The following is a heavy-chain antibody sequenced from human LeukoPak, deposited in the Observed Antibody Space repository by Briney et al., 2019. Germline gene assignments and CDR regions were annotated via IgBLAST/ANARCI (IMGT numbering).Heavy chain of an antibody. CDR2: IWYDGSNK. CDR3: ARDQRGYQLLYWFDP. J-gene: IGHJ5*02. Sequence: GGSLRLSCAASGFAFSTYAMYWVRQAPGKGLEWVAVIWYDGSNKYYADSVKGRFTISRDNSKNTLYLQMNSLRAEDTAVYYCARDQRGYQLLYWFDPWGQGTLVTVSS. CDR1: GFAFSTYA. D-gene: IGHD2-2*01. V-gene: IGHV3-33*01.